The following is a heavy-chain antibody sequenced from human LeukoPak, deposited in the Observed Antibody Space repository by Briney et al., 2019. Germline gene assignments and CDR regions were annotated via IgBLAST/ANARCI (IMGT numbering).Heavy chain of an antibody. CDR3: ARCIWTAHTVGYYFDN. CDR1: GYSFTGYY. CDR2: INPNSRGT. Sequence: ASVKISCKASGYSFTGYYMHWVRQAPGQGLEWMGWINPNSRGTNYAQKFQGRVTMTRDTFISTAYMELSSLKSEDMAVYYCARCIWTAHTVGYYFDNWGQGTLVTVSS. D-gene: IGHD2-21*02. V-gene: IGHV1-2*02. J-gene: IGHJ4*02.